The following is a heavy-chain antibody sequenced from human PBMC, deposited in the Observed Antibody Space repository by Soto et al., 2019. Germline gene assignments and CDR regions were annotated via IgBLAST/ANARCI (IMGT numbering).Heavy chain of an antibody. CDR1: GGFISSSNYY. J-gene: IGHJ2*01. CDR3: ARHRLVSRYFDL. CDR2: IFYSGST. D-gene: IGHD3-9*01. V-gene: IGHV4-39*01. Sequence: PSETLSLTCTVSGGFISSSNYYWGWLRQAPGKELEWIGSIFYSGSTYHSPSLKSRVTMSVDTSKTAFSLQMTYVTAADTAVYYCARHRLVSRYFDLWGRGTLVTVSS.